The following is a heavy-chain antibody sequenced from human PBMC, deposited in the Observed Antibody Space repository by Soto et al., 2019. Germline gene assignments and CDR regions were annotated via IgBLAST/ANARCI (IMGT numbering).Heavy chain of an antibody. CDR3: ARDSSIAVAGTYTDY. Sequence: GGSLRLSCAASGFTVSSNYMSWVRQAPGKGLEWVSVIYSGGSTYYADSVKGRFTISRDNSKNTLYLQMDSLRAEDTAVYYCARDSSIAVAGTYTDYWGQGTLVTVS. CDR1: GFTVSSNY. V-gene: IGHV3-66*01. D-gene: IGHD6-19*01. CDR2: IYSGGST. J-gene: IGHJ4*02.